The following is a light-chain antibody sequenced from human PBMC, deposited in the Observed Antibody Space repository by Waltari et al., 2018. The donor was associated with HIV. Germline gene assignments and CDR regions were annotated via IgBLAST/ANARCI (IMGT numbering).Light chain of an antibody. CDR1: TSNIGSNG. V-gene: IGLV1-44*01. CDR3: AAWDDNLNGVI. Sequence: QSVLTQPPSASATPGQRVNISCSGATSNIGSNGVNWYQQVPGTAPTLLIFNNNQRPSGVPDRFSGSKSGTSASLAISGLQSEDEADYYCAAWDDNLNGVIFGGGTKLIVL. J-gene: IGLJ2*01. CDR2: NNN.